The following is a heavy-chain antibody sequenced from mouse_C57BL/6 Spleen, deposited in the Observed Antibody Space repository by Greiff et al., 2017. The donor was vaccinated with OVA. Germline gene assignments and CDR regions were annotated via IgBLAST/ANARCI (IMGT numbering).Heavy chain of an antibody. J-gene: IGHJ2*01. Sequence: QVQLQQPGAELVRPGSSVKLSCKASGYTFTSYWMHWVKQRPIQGLEWIGNIDPSDSETHYNQKFKDKATLTVDKSSSTAYMQLSSLTSEDSAVYYFARRGQLRLQYFDYWGQGTTLTVSS. CDR1: GYTFTSYW. V-gene: IGHV1-52*01. D-gene: IGHD3-2*02. CDR2: IDPSDSET. CDR3: ARRGQLRLQYFDY.